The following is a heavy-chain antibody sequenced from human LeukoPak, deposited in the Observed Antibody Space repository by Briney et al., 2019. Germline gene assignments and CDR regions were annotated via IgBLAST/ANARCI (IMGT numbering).Heavy chain of an antibody. CDR3: ARDKNIVVVPAANAAYYFDY. CDR1: GYTFTSYG. V-gene: IGHV1-18*01. J-gene: IGHJ4*02. CDR2: ISAYNGNT. D-gene: IGHD2-2*01. Sequence: ASVKVSCKASGYTFTSYGISWVRRAPGQGLEWMGWISAYNGNTNYAQKLQGRVTMTTDTSTSTAYMELRSLRSDDTAVYYCARDKNIVVVPAANAAYYFDYWGQGTLVTVSS.